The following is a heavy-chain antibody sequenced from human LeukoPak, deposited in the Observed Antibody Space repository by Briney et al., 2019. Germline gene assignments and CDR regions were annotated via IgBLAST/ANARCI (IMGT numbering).Heavy chain of an antibody. CDR1: GGTFSSYA. CDR3: ARVLVDSGSYYPYFDY. V-gene: IGHV1-69*06. J-gene: IGHJ4*02. CDR2: IIPIFGTA. Sequence: ASVKVSCKASGGTFSSYAISWVRQAPGQGLEWMGGIIPIFGTANYAQKFQGRVTITADKSTSTAYMELSSLRSEDTAVYYCARVLVDSGSYYPYFDYWGQGTLVTVSS. D-gene: IGHD1-26*01.